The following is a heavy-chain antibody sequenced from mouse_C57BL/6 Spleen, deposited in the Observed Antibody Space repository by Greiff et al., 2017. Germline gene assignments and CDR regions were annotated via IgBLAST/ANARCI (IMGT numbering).Heavy chain of an antibody. V-gene: IGHV1-26*01. CDR1: GYTFTDYY. J-gene: IGHJ1*03. CDR3: ARGDGSIYWYFDV. D-gene: IGHD1-1*01. CDR2: INPNNGGT. Sequence: EVQLQQSGPELVKPGASVKISCKASGYTFTDYYMNWVKQSHGKSLEWIGDINPNNGGTSYNQKFKGKATLTVDKSSSTAYMELRSLTSEDSAVYYCARGDGSIYWYFDVWGTGTTVTVSS.